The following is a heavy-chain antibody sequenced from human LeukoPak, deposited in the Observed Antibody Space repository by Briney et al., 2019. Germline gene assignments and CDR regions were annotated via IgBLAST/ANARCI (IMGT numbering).Heavy chain of an antibody. V-gene: IGHV3-30*04. D-gene: IGHD6-13*01. CDR3: AGVSCCWVYSRSWYFDVGKRGMDV. CDR2: ISYDGSNK. Sequence: PGRSLRLSCAASGFTFSSYAMHWVRQAPGKGLEWVAVISYDGSNKYYADSVKGRFTISRDNSKNTLYLQMNSLRAEDTAVYYCAGVSCCWVYSRSWYFDVGKRGMDVWGQGTTVAVSS. CDR1: GFTFSSYA. J-gene: IGHJ6*02.